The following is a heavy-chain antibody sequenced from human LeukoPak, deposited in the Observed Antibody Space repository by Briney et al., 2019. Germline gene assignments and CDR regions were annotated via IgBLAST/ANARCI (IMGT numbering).Heavy chain of an antibody. Sequence: SETLSLTCTVSGGSVTSTYYYWGWIRQPPGKGLEWIGNIYNSGNTYYNPSLKGRVTKSLDTSKNQFSLTLTSVTAADTAVYYCASSGSYSFHAFDIWGQGTMVTVSS. CDR3: ASSGSYSFHAFDI. CDR2: IYNSGNT. D-gene: IGHD1-26*01. CDR1: GGSVTSTYYY. V-gene: IGHV4-39*07. J-gene: IGHJ3*02.